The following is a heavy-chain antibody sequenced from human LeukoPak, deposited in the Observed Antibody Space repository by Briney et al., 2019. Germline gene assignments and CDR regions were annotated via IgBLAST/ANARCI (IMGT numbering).Heavy chain of an antibody. CDR1: GFTFKCYE. CDR3: VRSLTIAVAGTDL. CDR2: ISSGGTTI. J-gene: IGHJ5*02. Sequence: PGGSQTLSCSVSGFTFKCYEMIWARLAPGKGLEWIAYISSGGTTIFYADSVKGRFTASRDNDKSLLYLQMNSLRADDTATYYCVRSLTIAVAGTDLWGQGTVVTVS. D-gene: IGHD6-19*01. V-gene: IGHV3-48*03.